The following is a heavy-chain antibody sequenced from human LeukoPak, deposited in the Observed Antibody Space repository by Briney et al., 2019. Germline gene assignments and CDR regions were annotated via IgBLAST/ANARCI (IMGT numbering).Heavy chain of an antibody. J-gene: IGHJ4*02. CDR2: ITASGTAM. V-gene: IGHV3-48*01. Sequence: GGSLRLSCAASGFTFSSYSMNWVRQAPGKGLEWVSHITASGTAMFYADSVKGRFTISRDNSKNTLHLQMNSLRAEDTAIYYCAKWGSAAGFDYWGQGTLVTVSS. CDR3: AKWGSAAGFDY. CDR1: GFTFSSYS. D-gene: IGHD6-13*01.